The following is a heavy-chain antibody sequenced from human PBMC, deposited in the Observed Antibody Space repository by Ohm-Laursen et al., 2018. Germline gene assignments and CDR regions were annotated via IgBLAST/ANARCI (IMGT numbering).Heavy chain of an antibody. V-gene: IGHV1-2*02. CDR3: ARDEPVTMVRGASDF. D-gene: IGHD3-10*01. CDR2: INPKTGGT. CDR1: GYTFRGYY. J-gene: IGHJ4*02. Sequence: VASVKVSCNASGYTFRGYYLHWLRQVPGQGLEWMGWINPKTGGTDYAPKFQGRFTLTIDTSISTGFMELSRLTSDDTAVYFCARDEPVTMVRGASDFWGQGTLVTVSS.